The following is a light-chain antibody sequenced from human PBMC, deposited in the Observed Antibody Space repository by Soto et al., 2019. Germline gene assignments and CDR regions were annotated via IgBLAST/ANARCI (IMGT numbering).Light chain of an antibody. CDR1: NSNIGNNE. J-gene: IGLJ2*01. CDR3: GTWDNNLRAGV. V-gene: IGLV1-51*01. Sequence: QSVLTQPPSVSAAPGQKVTISCSGSNSNIGNNEVSWYQQVPGTAPRLLVYDNNKRPSGIPDRFSDSKSDTSATLVITGLQTGDEADYYCGTWDNNLRAGVFGGGTKVTVL. CDR2: DNN.